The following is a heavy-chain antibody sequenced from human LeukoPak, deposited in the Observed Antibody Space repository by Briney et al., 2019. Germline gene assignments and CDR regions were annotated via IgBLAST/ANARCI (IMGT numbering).Heavy chain of an antibody. Sequence: GGSLRLSCAASGFTFSRYALHWVRQAPGKGLEWVALTSSDGSDQYYADFVKGRFTVSRDSAKNSLYLQMNSLRAEDTAVYYCARDQGWTRDYYGMDVWGQGTTVTVSS. J-gene: IGHJ6*02. CDR1: GFTFSRYA. CDR2: TSSDGSDQ. D-gene: IGHD6-19*01. V-gene: IGHV3-30-3*01. CDR3: ARDQGWTRDYYGMDV.